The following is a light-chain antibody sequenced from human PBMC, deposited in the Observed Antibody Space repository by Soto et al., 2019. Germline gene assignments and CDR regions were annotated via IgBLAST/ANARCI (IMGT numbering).Light chain of an antibody. CDR3: QPYNNWQWT. Sequence: EIVLTQSPATLSVSPGERAPLSCSASQSVSSNLSLYQQKPGQAPRLLIYVAPTRATGIPARFSGSGPGTEFTLTISSLQSEDFAVYYCQPYNNWQWTVGPGTQVDLK. V-gene: IGKV3-15*01. CDR2: VAP. CDR1: QSVSSN. J-gene: IGKJ1*01.